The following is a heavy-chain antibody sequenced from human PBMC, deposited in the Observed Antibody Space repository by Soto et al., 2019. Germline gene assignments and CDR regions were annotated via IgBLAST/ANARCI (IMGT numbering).Heavy chain of an antibody. Sequence: GGSLRLSCAASGFTFSSYSMNWGRQAPGKGLEWVSSISSSSSYIYYADSVKGRFTISRDNAKNSLYLQMNSLRAEDTAVYYCARAFVGNLLWLGELSLPDYWGQGTLVTVSS. J-gene: IGHJ4*02. CDR3: ARAFVGNLLWLGELSLPDY. V-gene: IGHV3-21*01. D-gene: IGHD3-10*01. CDR1: GFTFSSYS. CDR2: ISSSSSYI.